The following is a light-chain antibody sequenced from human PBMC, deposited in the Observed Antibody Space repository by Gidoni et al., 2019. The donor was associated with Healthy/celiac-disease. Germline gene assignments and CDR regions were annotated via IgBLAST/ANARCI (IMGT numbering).Light chain of an antibody. V-gene: IGLV2-14*01. Sequence: SALTQPASVSGSHGQSITISCTGTSSDVGGYNYVSWYQQHPGKAPKLMIYEVSNRPSGVSNRFSGSKSGNTASLTISGLQAEDEADYYCSSYTSSSTLYVFGTGTKVTVL. CDR1: SSDVGGYNY. CDR2: EVS. CDR3: SSYTSSSTLYV. J-gene: IGLJ1*01.